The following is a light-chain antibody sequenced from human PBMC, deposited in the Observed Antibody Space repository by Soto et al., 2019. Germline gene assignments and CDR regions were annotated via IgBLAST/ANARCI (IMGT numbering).Light chain of an antibody. CDR1: QSVSNNY. CDR2: GAS. J-gene: IGKJ1*01. Sequence: IVLTQSPPTLSLSPGETATLSCRPTQSVSNNYLAWYQQRPGQAPRLLIYGASNRATGIPDRFSGSGSGTDFTLTISRLEPEDIAVYYCQQYGRSGTFGQGTKVDI. CDR3: QQYGRSGT. V-gene: IGKV3-20*01.